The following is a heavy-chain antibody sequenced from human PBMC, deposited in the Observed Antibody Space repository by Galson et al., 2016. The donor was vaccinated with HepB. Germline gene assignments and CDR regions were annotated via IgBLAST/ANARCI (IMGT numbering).Heavy chain of an antibody. CDR2: FYGGGTI. CDR3: AKDRGFGSYRFGAFDI. D-gene: IGHD1-26*01. CDR1: GFTVSSNH. Sequence: SLRLSCAASGFTVSSNHMSWVRQAPGKGLEWVSVFYGGGTINYADSVKGRFTVSRENSENTLFLQMNSLRADDTAVYYCAKDRGFGSYRFGAFDIWGQGTIVTVSS. V-gene: IGHV3-53*01. J-gene: IGHJ3*02.